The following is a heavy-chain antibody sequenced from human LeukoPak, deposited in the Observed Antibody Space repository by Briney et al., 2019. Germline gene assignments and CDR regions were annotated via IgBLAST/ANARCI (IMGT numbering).Heavy chain of an antibody. CDR3: ARSTNFGSVDY. CDR2: IYYSGST. Sequence: TLSLTCTVSGGSISSGGYYWRWIRQHPGKGLEWIGYIYYSGSTYYNPSLKSRVTISVDTSKNQFSLKLSSVTAADTAVYYCARSTNFGSVDYWGQGTLVTVSS. V-gene: IGHV4-31*03. CDR1: GGSISSGGYY. J-gene: IGHJ4*02. D-gene: IGHD3-10*02.